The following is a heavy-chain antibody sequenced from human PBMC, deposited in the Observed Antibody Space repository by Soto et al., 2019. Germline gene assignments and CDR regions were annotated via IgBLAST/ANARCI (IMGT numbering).Heavy chain of an antibody. CDR1: SGSISFYC. Sequence: SETLSLTCTVSSGSISFYCWSWIRQPPGKGLEWIGYIYYSGSTNYNPSLKSRVTISVDTSKNQFSLKLSSVTAADTAVYYCARGNDYGDYYFDYWGQGTLVTVSS. J-gene: IGHJ4*02. V-gene: IGHV4-59*01. D-gene: IGHD4-17*01. CDR2: IYYSGST. CDR3: ARGNDYGDYYFDY.